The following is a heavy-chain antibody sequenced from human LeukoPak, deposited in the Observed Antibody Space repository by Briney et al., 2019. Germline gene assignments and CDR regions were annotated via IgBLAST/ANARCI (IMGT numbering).Heavy chain of an antibody. CDR1: GDSISSYY. D-gene: IGHD3-16*01. J-gene: IGHJ4*02. CDR3: ARGARLFDS. CDR2: IYYSGST. Sequence: SETLSLTCTVSGDSISSYYWSWIRQPPGKGLEWIGYIYYSGSTNYNPSLKSRVTMSLDTSKNQFSLKLSSLTAADTAVYYCARGARLFDSWGQGTLVTVSS. V-gene: IGHV4-59*08.